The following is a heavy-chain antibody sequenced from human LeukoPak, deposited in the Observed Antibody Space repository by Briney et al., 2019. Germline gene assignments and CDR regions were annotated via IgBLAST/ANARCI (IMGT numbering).Heavy chain of an antibody. Sequence: PGGSLRLSCAASGFTFSGSAMHWVRQASGKGLEWVGRIRTKPNSYATAYAASVKGRFTISRDDSKNTAYLQMNSLKTEDTAVYYCTSSRACYFDYWGQGTLVTVSS. CDR1: GFTFSGSA. CDR2: IRTKPNSYAT. CDR3: TSSRACYFDY. J-gene: IGHJ4*02. V-gene: IGHV3-73*01.